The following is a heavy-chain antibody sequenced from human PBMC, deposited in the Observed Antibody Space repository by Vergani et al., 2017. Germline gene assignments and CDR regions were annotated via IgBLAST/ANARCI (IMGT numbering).Heavy chain of an antibody. CDR2: VSSSSSYI. V-gene: IGHV3-21*04. CDR3: ARDEIAAAGTAGAYDI. J-gene: IGHJ3*02. Sequence: EVQLVESGGGLVKPGGSLRLSCAASGFTFSGYTMHWVRQAPGKGLEWVSSVSSSSSYIYYADSMKGRFTISRDNAKNSLYLQMNSLRAEDTAMYYCARDEIAAAGTAGAYDIWGQGTMVTVSS. D-gene: IGHD6-13*01. CDR1: GFTFSGYT.